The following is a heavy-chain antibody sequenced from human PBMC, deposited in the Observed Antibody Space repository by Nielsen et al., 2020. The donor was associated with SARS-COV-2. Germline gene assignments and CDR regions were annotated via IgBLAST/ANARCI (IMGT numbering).Heavy chain of an antibody. CDR2: ISDTGDNT. V-gene: IGHV3-23*01. Sequence: GESLKISCAASGFTFNAYAMTWVRQAPGRGLEWLSTISDTGDNTYYADSVKGRFTISRDKSKDTLYLQMNSLRAEDTAEYYCARGQIAAAGYFDYWGQGTLVTVSS. CDR1: GFTFNAYA. J-gene: IGHJ4*02. D-gene: IGHD6-13*01. CDR3: ARGQIAAAGYFDY.